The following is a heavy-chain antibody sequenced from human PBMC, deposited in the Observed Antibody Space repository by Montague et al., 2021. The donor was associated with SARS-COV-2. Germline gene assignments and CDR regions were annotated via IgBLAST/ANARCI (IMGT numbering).Heavy chain of an antibody. CDR3: ASARITMIVVVDAFDI. V-gene: IGHV4-31*03. D-gene: IGHD3-22*01. CDR2: IYYSGST. J-gene: IGHJ3*02. CDR1: GGSISSGGYY. Sequence: TLSLTCTVSGGSISSGGYYWSWIRQHPGKGLEWIGYIYYSGSTXYNPSLKSRVTISVDTSKNQFSLKLSSVTAADTAVCYCASARITMIVVVDAFDIWGQGTMVTVSS.